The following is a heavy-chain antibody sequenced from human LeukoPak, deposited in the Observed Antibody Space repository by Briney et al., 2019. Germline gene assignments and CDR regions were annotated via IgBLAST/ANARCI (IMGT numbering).Heavy chain of an antibody. CDR1: GFTFDDYT. CDR2: ISWDGGST. D-gene: IGHD6-13*01. Sequence: GGSLRLSCAASGFTFDDYTVHWVRQAPGKGLEWVSLISWDGGSTYYADSVKGRFTISRDNSKNSLYLQMNSLRTEDTALYYCAKDIGSYSSSWYGFDAFDIWGQGTMVTVFS. CDR3: AKDIGSYSSSWYGFDAFDI. J-gene: IGHJ3*02. V-gene: IGHV3-43*01.